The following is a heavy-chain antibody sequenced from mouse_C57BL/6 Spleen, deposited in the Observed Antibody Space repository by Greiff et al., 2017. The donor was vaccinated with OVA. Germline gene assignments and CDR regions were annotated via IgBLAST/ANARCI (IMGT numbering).Heavy chain of an antibody. D-gene: IGHD2-4*01. J-gene: IGHJ4*01. V-gene: IGHV1-26*01. Sequence: EVQLQQSGPELVKPGASVKISCKASGYTFTDYYMNWVKQSHGKSLEWIGDINPNNGGTSYNQKFKGKATLTVDKSSSTAYMELRSLTSEDSAVYYCATPKGLRRNYAMDYWGQGTSVTVSS. CDR3: ATPKGLRRNYAMDY. CDR2: INPNNGGT. CDR1: GYTFTDYY.